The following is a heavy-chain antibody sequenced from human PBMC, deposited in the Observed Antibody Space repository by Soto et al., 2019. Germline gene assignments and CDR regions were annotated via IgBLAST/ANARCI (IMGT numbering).Heavy chain of an antibody. J-gene: IGHJ4*02. CDR3: AKLLYYHNTSVYQ. CDR2: ISGSGGST. D-gene: IGHD3-22*01. CDR1: GFTFRSYA. V-gene: IGHV3-23*01. Sequence: EVQLLESGGGLVQPGGSLRLSCAASGFTFRSYAMSWVRQAPGKGLEWVSTISGSGGSTYYADSVKGRFTISRDNSQNTLYLQIPSLRAEDTAVYYCAKLLYYHNTSVYQWGQGTLCTASS.